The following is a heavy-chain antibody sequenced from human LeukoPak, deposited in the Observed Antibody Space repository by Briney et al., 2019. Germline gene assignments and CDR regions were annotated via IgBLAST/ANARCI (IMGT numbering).Heavy chain of an antibody. D-gene: IGHD2-2*01. CDR2: IKSKKDGETT. V-gene: IGHV3-15*05. Sequence: GGSLRLSCAGSGFIFNNAWMSWVRQAPGKGREWVGRIKSKKDGETTDYAAPVKGRFIVSRDDSKDTLYLQMNSLRVEDTGVYYCATLGYCTSISCYATDGGALDVWGQGTVVTVSS. CDR3: ATLGYCTSISCYATDGGALDV. J-gene: IGHJ3*01. CDR1: GFIFNNAW.